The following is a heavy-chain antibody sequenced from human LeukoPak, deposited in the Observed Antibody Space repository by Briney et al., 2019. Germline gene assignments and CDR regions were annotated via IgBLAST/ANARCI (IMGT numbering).Heavy chain of an antibody. CDR1: GFTFSSYS. V-gene: IGHV3-48*01. D-gene: IGHD1-26*01. Sequence: GGSLRLSCAASGFTFSSYSMNWVRQAPGKGLEWVSYISSSSSTIYYADSVKGRFTISRDNAKNSLYLHMNSLRAEDTGVYYCAKSGGFFDTWGQGTLVTVSS. CDR3: AKSGGFFDT. CDR2: ISSSSSTI. J-gene: IGHJ4*02.